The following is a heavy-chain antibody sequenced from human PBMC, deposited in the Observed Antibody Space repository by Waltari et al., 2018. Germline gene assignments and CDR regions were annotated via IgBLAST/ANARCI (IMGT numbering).Heavy chain of an antibody. CDR1: GDSITNYY. J-gene: IGHJ4*02. V-gene: IGHV4-59*01. CDR3: ARSYDFWSGYPLHY. CDR2: IAYSGST. Sequence: QVQLQESGPGLVKPSETLSLICSVSGDSITNYYWSWVQQPPGKGLEWIGYIAYSGSTRYNPSLKSRATISVDTSKKQFSLRLGSVTAADTAIYYCARSYDFWSGYPLHYWGQGTLVTVSS. D-gene: IGHD3-3*01.